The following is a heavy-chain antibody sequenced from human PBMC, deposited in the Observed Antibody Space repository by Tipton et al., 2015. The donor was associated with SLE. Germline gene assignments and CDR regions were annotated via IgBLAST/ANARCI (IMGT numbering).Heavy chain of an antibody. Sequence: TLSLTCTVSGDSISSHSWSWIRQPPGKGLEWIGCMYYSGSTNYNPSLKSRVTISVDTSKNQFSPKLSSVTAADTAVYYCAREGGSTMTYEYFQHWGQGTLVTVSS. CDR2: MYYSGST. D-gene: IGHD3-22*01. J-gene: IGHJ1*01. CDR1: GDSISSHS. V-gene: IGHV4-59*11. CDR3: AREGGSTMTYEYFQH.